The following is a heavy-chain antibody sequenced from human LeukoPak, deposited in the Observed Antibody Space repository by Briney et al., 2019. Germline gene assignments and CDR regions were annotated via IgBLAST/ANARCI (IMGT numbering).Heavy chain of an antibody. CDR1: GDSVSGNSVA. V-gene: IGHV6-1*01. CDR2: TYYASKWYN. D-gene: IGHD3-10*01. Sequence: SQTLSLTCAISGDSVSGNSVAWNWIRQSPSRGLEWLGRTYYASKWYNDYATSVKGRITVNPDTSKNQFSLQLNSVTPEDTAVYFCARGRSSAFDFWGQGTLVTVSP. CDR3: ARGRSSAFDF. J-gene: IGHJ4*02.